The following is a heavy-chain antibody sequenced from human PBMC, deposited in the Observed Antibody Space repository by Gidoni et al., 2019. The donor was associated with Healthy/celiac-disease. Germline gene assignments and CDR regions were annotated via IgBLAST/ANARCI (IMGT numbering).Heavy chain of an antibody. J-gene: IGHJ6*02. CDR3: ARDLVGWFGEQYWGDGMDV. V-gene: IGHV3-53*01. D-gene: IGHD3-10*01. CDR2: IYSGGST. CDR1: GFTVSSNY. Sequence: EVQLVESGGGLIQPGGSLRRYCAASGFTVSSNYMSWVRQAPGKGLEWVSVIYSGGSTYYADSVKGRFTISRDNSKNTLYLQMNSRRAEDTAVYYCARDLVGWFGEQYWGDGMDVWGQGTTVTVSS.